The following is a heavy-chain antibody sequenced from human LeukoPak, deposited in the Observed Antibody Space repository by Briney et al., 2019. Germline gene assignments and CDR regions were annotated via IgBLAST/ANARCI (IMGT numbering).Heavy chain of an antibody. Sequence: SETLSLTCAVYGGSFSGYYWSWIRQPPGKGLEWIGEINHSGSTNYNPSLKSRVTISVDTSKNQFSLKLSSVTAADTAVYYCARCGRAVTTWSYYYYYGMDVWGQGTTVTVSS. CDR2: INHSGST. CDR3: ARCGRAVTTWSYYYYYGMDV. CDR1: GGSFSGYY. J-gene: IGHJ6*02. V-gene: IGHV4-34*01. D-gene: IGHD4-17*01.